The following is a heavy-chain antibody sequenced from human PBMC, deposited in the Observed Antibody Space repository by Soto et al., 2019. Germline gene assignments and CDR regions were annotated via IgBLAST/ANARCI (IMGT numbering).Heavy chain of an antibody. J-gene: IGHJ4*02. V-gene: IGHV4-39*01. D-gene: IGHD2-15*01. CDR3: AKVVVGATSHSDFDS. Sequence: QLQLQESGPGLVRPSETLSLTCTVSGGSIANNNYFWGWIRQPPGKGLEWIGSAAYSGGTYKNPSLKSRLTISVDTSKNQFSLKLTSVTAADTAVYYYAKVVVGATSHSDFDSWGQGTLVTVSS. CDR2: AAYSGGT. CDR1: GGSIANNNYF.